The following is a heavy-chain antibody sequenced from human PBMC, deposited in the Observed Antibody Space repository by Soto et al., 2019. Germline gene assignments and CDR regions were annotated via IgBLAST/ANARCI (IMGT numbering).Heavy chain of an antibody. CDR3: ARRLLDYGDYYYGMDV. V-gene: IGHV3-49*04. Sequence: PGGSLRLSCTSSGFTFGDYAMSWVRQAPGKGLEWVGFIRTIAYGGTTEYSESVRGRFSITRDDSKSIVYLQMNSLKSEDTGIYYCARRLLDYGDYYYGMDVWGLGTTVTVYS. J-gene: IGHJ6*02. D-gene: IGHD4-17*01. CDR1: GFTFGDYA. CDR2: IRTIAYGGTT.